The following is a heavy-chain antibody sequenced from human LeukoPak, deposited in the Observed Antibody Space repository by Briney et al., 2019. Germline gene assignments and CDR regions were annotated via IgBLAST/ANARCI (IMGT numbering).Heavy chain of an antibody. D-gene: IGHD3-16*02. CDR3: ARLVVWGSYRSDY. CDR1: GASISSYY. J-gene: IGHJ4*02. V-gene: IGHV4-59*12. Sequence: PSETLSLTCTVSGASISSYYWSWIRQPPGKGLEWIGYIYYSGSTNYNPSLKSRVTISVDTSKNQFSLRLSSVTAADTAVYYCARLVVWGSYRSDYWGQGTLVTVSS. CDR2: IYYSGST.